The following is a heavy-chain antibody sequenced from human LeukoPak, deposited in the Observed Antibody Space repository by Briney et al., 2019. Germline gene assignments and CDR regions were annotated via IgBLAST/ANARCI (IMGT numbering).Heavy chain of an antibody. V-gene: IGHV3-48*04. Sequence: GGSLRLSCAASGFTFSSYSMNWVRQAPGKGLEWVSYISSSGSTIYYADSVKGRFTISRDNAKNSLYLQMNSLRAEDTAVYYCARASYYYDSSGPLFDYWGQGTLVTVSS. J-gene: IGHJ4*02. CDR3: ARASYYYDSSGPLFDY. CDR1: GFTFSSYS. CDR2: ISSSGSTI. D-gene: IGHD3-22*01.